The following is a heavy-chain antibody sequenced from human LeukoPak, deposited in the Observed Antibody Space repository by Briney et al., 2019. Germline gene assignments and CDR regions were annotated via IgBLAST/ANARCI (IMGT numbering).Heavy chain of an antibody. CDR2: IYYSGST. CDR3: ARRSSGYAHAFDI. Sequence: SETLSLTCTVSGGSISSYYWSWIRQPPGKGPEWIGYIYYSGSTNYNPSLKSRVTISVDTSKNQFSLKLSSVTAADTAVYYCARRSSGYAHAFDIWGQGTMATVSS. D-gene: IGHD3-22*01. J-gene: IGHJ3*02. V-gene: IGHV4-59*01. CDR1: GGSISSYY.